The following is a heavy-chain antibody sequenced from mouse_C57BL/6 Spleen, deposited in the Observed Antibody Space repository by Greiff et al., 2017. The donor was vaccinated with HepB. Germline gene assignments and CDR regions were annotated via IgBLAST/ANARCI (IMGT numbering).Heavy chain of an antibody. D-gene: IGHD4-1*01. CDR1: GYAFSSYW. Sequence: QVQLKQSGAELVKPGASVKISCKASGYAFSSYWMNWVKQRPGKGLEWIGQIYPGDGDTNYNGKFKGKATLTADKSSSTAYMQLSSLTSEDSAVYFCARGNWDGAMDYWGQGTSVTVSS. CDR3: ARGNWDGAMDY. J-gene: IGHJ4*01. CDR2: IYPGDGDT. V-gene: IGHV1-80*01.